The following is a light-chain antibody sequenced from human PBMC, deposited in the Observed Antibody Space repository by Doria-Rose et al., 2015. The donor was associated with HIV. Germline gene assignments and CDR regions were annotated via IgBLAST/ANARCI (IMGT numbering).Light chain of an antibody. V-gene: IGKV3-15*01. CDR2: RAS. CDR1: QGIGSD. J-gene: IGKJ2*01. Sequence: TQSPATLSASPGERATPSCRASQGIGSDLAWYQQKPGQAPRLLIYRASIRATGIPPRFTGGGSGTEFTLTISSLQSEDFAVYFCQQYSQWPPYTFGQGTKLEVK. CDR3: QQYSQWPPYT.